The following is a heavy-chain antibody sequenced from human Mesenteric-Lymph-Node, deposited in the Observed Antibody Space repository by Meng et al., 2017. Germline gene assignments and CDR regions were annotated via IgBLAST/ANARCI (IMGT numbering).Heavy chain of an antibody. CDR3: ASRYGDYVSDDYYYGMDV. CDR2: INTNTGNP. D-gene: IGHD4-17*01. V-gene: IGHV7-4-1*02. Sequence: ASVKVSCKASGYTFTSYAMNWVRQAPGQGLEWMGWINTNTGNPTYAQGFTGRFVFSLDTSVSTAYLQISSLKAEDTAVYYCASRYGDYVSDDYYYGMDVWGQGTTVTVSS. J-gene: IGHJ6*02. CDR1: GYTFTSYA.